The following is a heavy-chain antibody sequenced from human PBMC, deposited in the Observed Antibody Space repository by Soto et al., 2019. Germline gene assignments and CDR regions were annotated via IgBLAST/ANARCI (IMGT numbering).Heavy chain of an antibody. CDR1: GFTFSSYA. CDR2: ISYDGSNK. CDR3: ARAAYSSGWLDYYYYGMDV. D-gene: IGHD6-19*01. Sequence: GGSLRLSCAASGFTFSSYAMHWVRQAPGKGLEWVAVISYDGSNKYYADSVKGRFTISRDNSKNTLYLQMNSLRAEDTAVYYCARAAYSSGWLDYYYYGMDVWGQGTTVTVSS. J-gene: IGHJ6*02. V-gene: IGHV3-30-3*01.